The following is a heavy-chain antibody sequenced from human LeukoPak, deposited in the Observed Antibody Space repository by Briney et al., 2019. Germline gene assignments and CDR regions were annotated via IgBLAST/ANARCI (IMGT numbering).Heavy chain of an antibody. CDR3: AKDAERGFDYSNSLQY. CDR1: GFTFSHYG. V-gene: IGHV3-33*06. Sequence: GGSLRLSCATPGFTFSHYGMHWVRQAPGGGLEWVAVIWSDGSNRFYADSVKGRFTISRDNSQKTVYLHMNILRAEDTALYYCAKDAERGFDYSNSLQYWGRGTLVTVSS. CDR2: IWSDGSNR. D-gene: IGHD4-11*01. J-gene: IGHJ4*02.